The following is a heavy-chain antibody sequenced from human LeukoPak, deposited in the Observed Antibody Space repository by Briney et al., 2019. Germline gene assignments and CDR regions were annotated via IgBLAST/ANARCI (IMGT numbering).Heavy chain of an antibody. CDR2: IYASGST. D-gene: IGHD3-10*01. CDR3: ARDSGTTGEVKFDP. Sequence: SETLSLTCTVSGASITSYYWGWIRQPAGKGLEWIGRIYASGSTTYNPSLKSRVTMAVDTSKTQFSLKLSSVTAADTAVYYCARDSGTTGEVKFDPWGQGTLVTVSA. J-gene: IGHJ5*02. V-gene: IGHV4-4*07. CDR1: GASITSYY.